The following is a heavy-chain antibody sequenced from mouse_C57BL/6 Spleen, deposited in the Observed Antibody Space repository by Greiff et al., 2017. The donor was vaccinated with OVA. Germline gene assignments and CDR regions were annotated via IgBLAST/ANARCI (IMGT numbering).Heavy chain of an antibody. D-gene: IGHD3-2*02. J-gene: IGHJ2*01. CDR2: IYPYNGVS. Sequence: EVQVVESGPELVKPGASVKISCKASGYSFTGYYMHWVKQSHGNILDWIGYIYPYNGVSSYNQKFKGKATLTVDKSSSTAYMELRSLTSEDSAVYYCASGPAQSRTFDYWGQGTTLTVSS. CDR1: GYSFTGYY. CDR3: ASGPAQSRTFDY. V-gene: IGHV1-31*01.